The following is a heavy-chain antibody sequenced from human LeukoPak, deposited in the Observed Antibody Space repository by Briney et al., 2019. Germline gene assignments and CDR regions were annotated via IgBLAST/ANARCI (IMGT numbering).Heavy chain of an antibody. V-gene: IGHV1-2*02. CDR2: INPNSGGT. CDR1: GYTFTGYY. Sequence: ASVKVSCKASGYTFTGYYMHWVRQAPGQGLEWMGLINPNSGGTNYAQKFQGRVTMTRDTSISTAYMELSRLRSDDTAVYYCARVMTTVTTSEFNYWGQGTLVTVSS. CDR3: ARVMTTVTTSEFNY. J-gene: IGHJ4*02. D-gene: IGHD4-17*01.